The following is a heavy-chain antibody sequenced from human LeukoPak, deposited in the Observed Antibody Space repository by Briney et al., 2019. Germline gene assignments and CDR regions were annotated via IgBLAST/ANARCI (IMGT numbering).Heavy chain of an antibody. V-gene: IGHV4-59*01. CDR3: ARERSYYFDY. Sequence: SETLSLTCTVSGGSISSYYWSWIRQPPGKGLEWIGYIYYSGSTNYNPSLKSRVTISVDTSKNQFSLKLSSVTAVDTAVYYCARERSYYFDYWGQGTLVTVSS. CDR2: IYYSGST. CDR1: GGSISSYY. D-gene: IGHD1-26*01. J-gene: IGHJ4*02.